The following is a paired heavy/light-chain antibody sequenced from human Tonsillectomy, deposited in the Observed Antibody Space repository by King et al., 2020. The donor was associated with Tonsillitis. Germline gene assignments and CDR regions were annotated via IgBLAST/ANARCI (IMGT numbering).Heavy chain of an antibody. V-gene: IGHV4-34*01. J-gene: IGHJ5*02. Sequence: QVQLQQWGAELLKPSETLSLTCAVSGGSLSGYYWSWIRQPPGKGLEWIGELSHSGSSNYNPTLRSRVTVSIDASKNQISLKLTSVTAADTAVYYCARVYQGWFDPWGQGALVTVSS. CDR1: GGSLSGYY. CDR3: ARVYQGWFDP. CDR2: LSHSGSS.
Light chain of an antibody. CDR3: QQYNNWPWT. J-gene: IGKJ1*01. Sequence: EIVMTQSPATLSVSPGERATLSCRASQSVSSNLVWYQQKPGQAPRLLISGASTRATGVPARFSGSGSGTEFTLTISSLQSEDFAVYYCQQYNNWPWTFGQGTKVEIK. CDR1: QSVSSN. V-gene: IGKV3-15*01. CDR2: GAS.